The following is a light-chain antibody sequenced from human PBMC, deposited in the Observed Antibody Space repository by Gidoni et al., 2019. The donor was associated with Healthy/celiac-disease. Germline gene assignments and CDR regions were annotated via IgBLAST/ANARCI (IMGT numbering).Light chain of an antibody. CDR2: WAS. J-gene: IGKJ2*01. CDR3: QQYYSTPPHT. CDR1: QSVLYSSNNKNY. V-gene: IGKV4-1*01. Sequence: DIVMTQSPDSMAVSLGERATINCKSSQSVLYSSNNKNYLAWYQQKPGQPPKLLIYWASPRESGVPDRFSGSGSGTDFPLPISSLQAEDVAVYYCQQYYSTPPHTFGQGTKLEIK.